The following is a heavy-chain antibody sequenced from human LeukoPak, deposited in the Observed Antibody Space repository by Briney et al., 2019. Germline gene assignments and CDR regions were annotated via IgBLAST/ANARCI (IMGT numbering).Heavy chain of an antibody. D-gene: IGHD6-19*01. Sequence: GESLKISCKGSGYSFTNYWIGWVRQTPGKGLEWMGIIYPGDSDTKYSPSFQGQVTISADKSINTAYLQWSSLKASDTAMYYCARQRKSEVAGDYWGQGTLVTVSS. J-gene: IGHJ4*02. CDR2: IYPGDSDT. CDR3: ARQRKSEVAGDY. CDR1: GYSFTNYW. V-gene: IGHV5-51*01.